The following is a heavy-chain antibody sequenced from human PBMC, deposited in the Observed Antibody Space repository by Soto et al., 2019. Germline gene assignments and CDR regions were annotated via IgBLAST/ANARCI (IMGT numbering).Heavy chain of an antibody. V-gene: IGHV3-73*01. J-gene: IGHJ4*02. CDR2: IRSKANSYAT. D-gene: IGHD5-18*01. Sequence: GGSLRLSCAASGFTFSGSAMHWVRQASGKGLEWVGRIRSKANSYATAYAASVKGRFTISRDDSKSTAYLQMNSLKTEDTAVYYCTRSDGYMFDYWGQGTLVTVSS. CDR3: TRSDGYMFDY. CDR1: GFTFSGSA.